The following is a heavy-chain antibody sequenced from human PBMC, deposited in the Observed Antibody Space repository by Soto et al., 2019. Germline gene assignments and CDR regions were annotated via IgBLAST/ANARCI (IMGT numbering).Heavy chain of an antibody. V-gene: IGHV3-30-3*01. Sequence: QVPLVESGGGVVQPGRSLRLSCAASGFTFSSYAMHWVRQAPGKGLEWVAVISYDGSNKYYADSVKGRFTISRDNSKNTLYLQMNSLRAEDTAVYYCANTAGSGYYYDYWGQGTLVTVSS. CDR1: GFTFSSYA. CDR2: ISYDGSNK. CDR3: ANTAGSGYYYDY. D-gene: IGHD3-22*01. J-gene: IGHJ4*02.